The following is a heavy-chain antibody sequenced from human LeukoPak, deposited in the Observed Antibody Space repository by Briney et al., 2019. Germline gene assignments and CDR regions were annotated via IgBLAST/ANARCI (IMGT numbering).Heavy chain of an antibody. J-gene: IGHJ4*02. Sequence: ASVKISCKASGYTFTINHIHWVRQAPGQGLEWMGIINPSGDSTTYAQNFQGRVTMTRDTSTSTVYMELRSLRSEDTAIYYCAKLATSDTGETYWGQGTLVTVSS. D-gene: IGHD3-16*01. CDR1: GYTFTINH. CDR3: AKLATSDTGETY. V-gene: IGHV1-46*01. CDR2: INPSGDST.